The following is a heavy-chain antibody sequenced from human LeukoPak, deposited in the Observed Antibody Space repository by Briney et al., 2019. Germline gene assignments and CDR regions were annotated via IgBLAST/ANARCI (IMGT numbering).Heavy chain of an antibody. Sequence: QPGGSLRLSCAASGFTFSSYSMNWVRQAPGKGLEWVSYISSSSSTIYYADSVKGRFTISRDNAKNSLYLQMNSLRAEDTAVYYCARRADTAMEYYYYYYMDVWGKGTTVTISS. CDR1: GFTFSSYS. CDR2: ISSSSSTI. CDR3: ARRADTAMEYYYYYYMDV. J-gene: IGHJ6*03. V-gene: IGHV3-48*01. D-gene: IGHD5-18*01.